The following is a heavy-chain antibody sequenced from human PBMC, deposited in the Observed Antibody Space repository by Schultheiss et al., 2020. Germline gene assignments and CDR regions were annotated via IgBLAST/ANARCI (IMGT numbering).Heavy chain of an antibody. J-gene: IGHJ6*02. CDR2: ISGSGGST. Sequence: GESLKISCAASGFTFSSYAMSWVRQAPGKGLEWVSAISGSGGSTYYADSVNGRFTICRDNSKNTLYLQMNSLRAEDTAVYYCAREGSLSGSSWDYYYGMDVWGQGATVTVSS. D-gene: IGHD1-26*01. CDR3: AREGSLSGSSWDYYYGMDV. V-gene: IGHV3-23*01. CDR1: GFTFSSYA.